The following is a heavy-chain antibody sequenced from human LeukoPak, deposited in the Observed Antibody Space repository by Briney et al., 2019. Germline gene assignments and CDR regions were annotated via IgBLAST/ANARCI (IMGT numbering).Heavy chain of an antibody. D-gene: IGHD5-12*01. CDR2: INPNSGGT. Sequence: ASVKVSCKASGYTFTGYYMHWVRQAPGQGLEWMGWINPNSGGTNYAQKFQGRVTMTRDTSISTVYMELSRLRSDDTAVYYCANSGYDSADGWDYWGQGTLVTVSS. CDR3: ANSGYDSADGWDY. V-gene: IGHV1-2*02. J-gene: IGHJ4*02. CDR1: GYTFTGYY.